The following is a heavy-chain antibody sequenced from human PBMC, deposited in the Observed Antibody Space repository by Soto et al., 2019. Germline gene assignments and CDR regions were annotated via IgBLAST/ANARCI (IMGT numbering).Heavy chain of an antibody. CDR1: GFTFSSYA. J-gene: IGHJ4*02. Sequence: GGSLRLSCAASGFTFSSYAMHWVRQAPGKGLEWVAVISYDGSNKYYADSVKGRFTISRDNSKNTLYLQMNSLRAEDTAVYYCARGRLPMVTGPLYYFDYWGQGTLVTVSS. D-gene: IGHD5-18*01. V-gene: IGHV3-30-3*01. CDR3: ARGRLPMVTGPLYYFDY. CDR2: ISYDGSNK.